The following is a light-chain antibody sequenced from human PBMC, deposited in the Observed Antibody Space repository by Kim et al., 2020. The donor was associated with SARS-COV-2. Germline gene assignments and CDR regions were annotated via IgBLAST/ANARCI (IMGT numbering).Light chain of an antibody. CDR1: QSVSSY. CDR3: QQRSNWLT. J-gene: IGKJ4*01. CDR2: DAS. V-gene: IGKV3-11*01. Sequence: SLYPGERATLSCRASQSVSSYLAWYQQKPGQAPRLLIYDASNRATGIPARFSGSGSGTDFTLTISSLEPEDFAVYYCQQRSNWLTFGGGTKVDIK.